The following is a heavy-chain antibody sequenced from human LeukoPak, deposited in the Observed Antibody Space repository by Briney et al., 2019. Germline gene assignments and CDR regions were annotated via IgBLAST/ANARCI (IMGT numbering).Heavy chain of an antibody. D-gene: IGHD5-18*01. CDR3: ARDDWLPTGFDI. CDR2: ISYDGSNK. Sequence: PGGSLRLSCAASGFTFSSYAMHWVRQAPGKGLEWVAVISYDGSNKYYADSVKGRFTISRDNAKNSLYLQMNSLRAEDTAVYYCARDDWLPTGFDIWGQGTMVTVSS. J-gene: IGHJ3*02. V-gene: IGHV3-30-3*01. CDR1: GFTFSSYA.